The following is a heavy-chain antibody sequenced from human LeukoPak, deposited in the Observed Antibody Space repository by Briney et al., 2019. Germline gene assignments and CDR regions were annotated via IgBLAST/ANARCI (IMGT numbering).Heavy chain of an antibody. D-gene: IGHD3-10*01. CDR2: INPNSGGT. Sequence: ASVKVSCKASGYTFTGYYMHWVRQAPGQGLEWMGWINPNSGGTNYAQKFQGRVTMTRDTSISTAYMELSRLRSDDTAVYYCARGGLRPLYGSEIVQSKYYFDYWGQGTLVTVSS. J-gene: IGHJ4*02. CDR3: ARGGLRPLYGSEIVQSKYYFDY. V-gene: IGHV1-2*02. CDR1: GYTFTGYY.